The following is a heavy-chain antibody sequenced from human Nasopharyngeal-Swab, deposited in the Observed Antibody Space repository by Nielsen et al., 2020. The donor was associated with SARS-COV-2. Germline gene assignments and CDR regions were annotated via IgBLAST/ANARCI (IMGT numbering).Heavy chain of an antibody. J-gene: IGHJ6*03. Sequence: WIRQPPGKGLEWIGENYHSGSTNYNPSLKSRVTISVDKSKNQFSLKLSSVTAADTAVYYCARERLGYCSSTSCYGGERYYYYYYMDVWGKGTTVTVSS. V-gene: IGHV4-4*02. CDR2: NYHSGST. CDR3: ARERLGYCSSTSCYGGERYYYYYYMDV. D-gene: IGHD2-2*01.